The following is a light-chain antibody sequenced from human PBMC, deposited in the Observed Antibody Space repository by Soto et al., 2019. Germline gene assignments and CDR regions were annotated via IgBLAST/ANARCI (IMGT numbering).Light chain of an antibody. J-gene: IGKJ4*01. CDR1: QGISNY. CDR3: PHLNSHPLT. CDR2: TAS. Sequence: DIQLTQSPSFLSASVGDRVTITCRASQGISNYLAWYQRKPGKSPKLLIYTASTLQSGVLSSFSVSASGTKFTITISSHQSEDHLTYYCPHLNSHPLTFGGGTKVEIQ. V-gene: IGKV1-9*01.